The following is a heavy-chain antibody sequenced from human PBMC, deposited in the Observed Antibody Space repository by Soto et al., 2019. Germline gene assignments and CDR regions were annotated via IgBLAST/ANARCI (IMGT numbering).Heavy chain of an antibody. CDR3: ARVPTYYYDSSGSLDAFDI. CDR2: INSDGSST. D-gene: IGHD3-22*01. J-gene: IGHJ3*02. V-gene: IGHV3-74*01. CDR1: GFTFSSYW. Sequence: GGSLRLSCAASGFTFSSYWMHWVRQAPGKGLVWVSRINSDGSSTSYADSVKGRFTISRDNAKNTLYLQMNSPRAEDTAVYYCARVPTYYYDSSGSLDAFDIWGQETMVTVSS.